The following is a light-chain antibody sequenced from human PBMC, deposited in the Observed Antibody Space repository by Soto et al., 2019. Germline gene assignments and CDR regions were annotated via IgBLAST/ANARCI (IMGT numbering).Light chain of an antibody. CDR1: SSDVGGYNY. J-gene: IGLJ3*02. Sequence: QSALTQPASVSGSPGQSITISCTGTSSDVGGYNYVSWYQQHPGKAPKLMIYEVSKRPSGDPDRFSGSKSGNTASLTVSGLQAEDEADYYCNSYAGSNNWVFGGGTKVTVL. V-gene: IGLV2-8*01. CDR2: EVS. CDR3: NSYAGSNNWV.